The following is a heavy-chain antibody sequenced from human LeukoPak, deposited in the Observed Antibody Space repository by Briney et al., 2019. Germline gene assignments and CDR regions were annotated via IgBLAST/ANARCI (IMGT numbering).Heavy chain of an antibody. CDR2: ISSSCGSTI. D-gene: IGHD5-18*01. J-gene: IGHJ4*02. Sequence: GGSLRLSCAVSGFTFSSSEMNWVRQAPGKGLEWVSYISSSCGSTIYYADSVKGRFTISRDNAKNSLYLQMNSLRAEDTAVYYCARVLGFSYGSDYWGQGTLVTVSS. V-gene: IGHV3-48*03. CDR3: ARVLGFSYGSDY. CDR1: GFTFSSSE.